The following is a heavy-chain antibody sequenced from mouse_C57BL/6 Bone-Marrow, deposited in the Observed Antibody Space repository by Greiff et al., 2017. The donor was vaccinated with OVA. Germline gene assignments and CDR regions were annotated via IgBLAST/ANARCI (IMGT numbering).Heavy chain of an antibody. Sequence: VKLVESGPGLVQPSQSLSITCTVSGFSLTSYGVHWVRQPPGKGLEWLGVIWSGGSTDYNAAFISRLSISKDNSKSQVFFKMNSLQADDTAIYYCAKKGDYGRDYYAMDYWGQGTSVTVSS. CDR3: AKKGDYGRDYYAMDY. J-gene: IGHJ4*01. D-gene: IGHD1-1*01. CDR1: GFSLTSYG. CDR2: IWSGGST. V-gene: IGHV2-4*01.